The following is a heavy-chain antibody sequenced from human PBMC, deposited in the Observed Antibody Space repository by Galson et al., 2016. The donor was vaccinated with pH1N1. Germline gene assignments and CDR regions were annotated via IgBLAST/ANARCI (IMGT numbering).Heavy chain of an antibody. Sequence: SLRLSCAASEFTFSDYFMGWVRQAPGKGLEYISYISASGDYTNYAYSVKGRLTVSRDNDKKSMYLQINSLRVEDTAIYYCAGSPRRYHFDSWGQGILVAVSS. CDR1: EFTFSDYF. J-gene: IGHJ4*02. V-gene: IGHV3-11*03. D-gene: IGHD1-14*01. CDR3: AGSPRRYHFDS. CDR2: ISASGDYT.